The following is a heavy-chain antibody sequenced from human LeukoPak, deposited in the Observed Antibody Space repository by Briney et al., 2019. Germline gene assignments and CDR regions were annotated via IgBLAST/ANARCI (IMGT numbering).Heavy chain of an antibody. CDR1: GFTFSVST. V-gene: IGHV3-73*01. J-gene: IGHJ3*02. CDR3: TRLGYGI. CDR2: IRSKPNFYAT. D-gene: IGHD1-1*01. Sequence: GSLKLSCAASGFTFSVSTIHWVRQASGKGLEWVGRIRSKPNFYATAYAASVKGRFTISRDDSKNTAYLQMNNVKAEDTAVYYCTRLGYGIWGQGAMVTVSS.